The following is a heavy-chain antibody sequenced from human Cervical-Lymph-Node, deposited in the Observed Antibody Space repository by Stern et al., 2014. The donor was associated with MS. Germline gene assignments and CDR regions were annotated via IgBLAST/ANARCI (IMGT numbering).Heavy chain of an antibody. V-gene: IGHV1-18*01. J-gene: IGHJ3*02. CDR2: ISDDNSNT. Sequence: QVQLVQSGGEVKKPGASVKVSCKASGYTFTSYGMSWVRQAPGQGLEWMAWISDDNSNTNAAQKLQVRTTMTTDTSTSPAYMELRSLRSDDTAVYYCERGLLGSENAFDIWGQGTMVTVSS. D-gene: IGHD2-15*01. CDR1: GYTFTSYG. CDR3: ERGLLGSENAFDI.